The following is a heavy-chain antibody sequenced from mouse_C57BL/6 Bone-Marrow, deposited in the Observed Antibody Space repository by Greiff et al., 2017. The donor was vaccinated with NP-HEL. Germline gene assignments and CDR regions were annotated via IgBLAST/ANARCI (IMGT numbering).Heavy chain of an antibody. CDR1: GYAFSSSW. Sequence: VQLQQSGPELVKPGAPVKISCKASGYAFSSSWMNWVKQRPGKGLEWIGRIYPGDGDTNYNGKFKGKATLTADKSSSTAYMQLSSLTSEDSAVYFGGRLRRRGGGASMDYWGQGTSVTVSS. D-gene: IGHD2-12*01. J-gene: IGHJ4*01. V-gene: IGHV1-82*01. CDR3: GRLRRRGGGASMDY. CDR2: IYPGDGDT.